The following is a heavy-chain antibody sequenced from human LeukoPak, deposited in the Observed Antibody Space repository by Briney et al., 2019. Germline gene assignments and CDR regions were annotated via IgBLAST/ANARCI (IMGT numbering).Heavy chain of an antibody. J-gene: IGHJ4*02. CDR3: AKDPRPNYYDSSGCQGPRGY. Sequence: GGSLRLSCAASGFTFSSYAMSWVRQAPGKGLEWVSAISGSGGSTYYADSVKGRFTISRDNSKNTLYLQMNSLRAEDTAVYYCAKDPRPNYYDSSGCQGPRGYWGQGTLVTVSS. V-gene: IGHV3-23*01. D-gene: IGHD3-22*01. CDR1: GFTFSSYA. CDR2: ISGSGGST.